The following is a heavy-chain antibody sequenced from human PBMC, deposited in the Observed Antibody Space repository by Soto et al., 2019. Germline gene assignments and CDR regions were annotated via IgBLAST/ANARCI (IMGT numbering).Heavy chain of an antibody. V-gene: IGHV4-59*01. CDR1: GGSISSYY. CDR2: IYYSGST. CDR3: ARYPGRIAAAGTYYYYGMDV. J-gene: IGHJ6*02. Sequence: QVQLQESGPGLVKPSETLSLTCTVSGGSISSYYWSWIRQPPGKGLEWIGYIYYSGSTNYNPSLKSRVTISVDTSKNQFSLKLSSVTAADTAVYYCARYPGRIAAAGTYYYYGMDVWGQGTTVTVSS. D-gene: IGHD6-13*01.